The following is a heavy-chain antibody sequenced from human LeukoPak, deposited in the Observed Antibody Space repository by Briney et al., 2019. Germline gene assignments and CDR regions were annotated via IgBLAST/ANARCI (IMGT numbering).Heavy chain of an antibody. D-gene: IGHD2-2*01. CDR1: GGSISSSSYY. CDR2: IYYSGST. Sequence: SETLSLTCTVSGGSISSSSYYWGWIRQPPGKGLECIGSIYYSGSTYYNPSLKSRVTISVDTSKNQFSLKLSSVTAADTAVYYCARRYCSSTSCYLSLGLDYWGQGTLVTVSS. J-gene: IGHJ4*02. V-gene: IGHV4-39*07. CDR3: ARRYCSSTSCYLSLGLDY.